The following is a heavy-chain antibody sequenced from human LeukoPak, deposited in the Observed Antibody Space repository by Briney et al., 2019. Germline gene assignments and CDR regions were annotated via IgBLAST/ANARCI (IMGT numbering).Heavy chain of an antibody. Sequence: SETLSLTCTGSGVSISSYYWSWIRQPPGKGLEGIGYIYYSGSTNYNPSLKSLVTISVDTSKNQFSLKLSSVTAADTAVYYCARRSCSGGTCYESRGWFDSWGQGTLVTVSS. D-gene: IGHD2-15*01. CDR2: IYYSGST. CDR1: GVSISSYY. J-gene: IGHJ5*01. CDR3: ARRSCSGGTCYESRGWFDS. V-gene: IGHV4-59*01.